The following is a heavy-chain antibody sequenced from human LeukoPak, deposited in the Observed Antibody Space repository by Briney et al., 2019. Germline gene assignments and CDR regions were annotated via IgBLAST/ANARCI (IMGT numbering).Heavy chain of an antibody. Sequence: PGGSLRLSCAASGFTFSSYAMSWVRQAPGKGLEWVSSISDSARTTYYADSVKGRFTISRDNSKSTVYLQMNSLRAEDTAVYYCAKRWSYIDYWGQGALVTVSS. CDR1: GFTFSSYA. D-gene: IGHD4-23*01. V-gene: IGHV3-23*01. J-gene: IGHJ4*02. CDR2: ISDSARTT. CDR3: AKRWSYIDY.